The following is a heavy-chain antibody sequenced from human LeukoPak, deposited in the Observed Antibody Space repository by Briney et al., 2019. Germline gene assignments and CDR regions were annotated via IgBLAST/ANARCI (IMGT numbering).Heavy chain of an antibody. CDR2: IYYSGST. D-gene: IGHD2-8*01. J-gene: IGHJ5*02. V-gene: IGHV4-59*01. CDR1: GGSISSYY. Sequence: PSETLSLTCTVSGGSISSYYWSWIRQPPGKGLEWIGYIYYSGSTNYNPSPKSRVTISVDTSKNQFSLKLSSVTAADTAVYYCAREAYCTNGVCYKGRLNWFDPWGQGTLVTVSS. CDR3: AREAYCTNGVCYKGRLNWFDP.